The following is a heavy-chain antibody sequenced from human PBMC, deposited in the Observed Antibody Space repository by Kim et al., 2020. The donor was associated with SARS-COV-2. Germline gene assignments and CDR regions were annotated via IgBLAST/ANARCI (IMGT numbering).Heavy chain of an antibody. CDR2: INWNGGST. V-gene: IGHV3-20*04. Sequence: GGSLRLSCAASGFTFDDYGMSWVRQAPGKGLEWVSGINWNGGSTGYADSVKGRFTISRDNAKNSLYLQMNSLRAEDTALYYCARVSRRSLYNNWFDPWGQGTLVTVSS. D-gene: IGHD4-4*01. CDR1: GFTFDDYG. CDR3: ARVSRRSLYNNWFDP. J-gene: IGHJ5*02.